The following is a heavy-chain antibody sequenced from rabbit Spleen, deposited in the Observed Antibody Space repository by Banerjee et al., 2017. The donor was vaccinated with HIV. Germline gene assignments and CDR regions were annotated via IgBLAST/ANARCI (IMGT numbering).Heavy chain of an antibody. CDR3: ARNYVNAFDP. CDR1: GFSFSSGYD. Sequence: QSLEETGGDLVKPGASLTLTCKASGFSFSSGYDMCWVRQAPGKGLEWIACIDSGSGSTYYASWAKGRFTITRSTSLKTVTLQLNSLTVADTATYFCARNYVNAFDPWGPGTLVTVS. D-gene: IGHD1-1*01. J-gene: IGHJ2*01. CDR2: IDSGSGST. V-gene: IGHV1S40*01.